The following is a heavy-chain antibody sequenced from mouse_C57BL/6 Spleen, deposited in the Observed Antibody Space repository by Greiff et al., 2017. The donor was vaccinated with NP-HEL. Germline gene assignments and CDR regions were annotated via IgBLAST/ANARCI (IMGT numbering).Heavy chain of an antibody. D-gene: IGHD2-2*01. CDR3: ARGYGRGYAMDY. J-gene: IGHJ4*01. CDR2: IDPSDSET. Sequence: QVQLKQPGAELVRPGSSVKLSCKASGHTFTSYWMHWVKQRPIQGLEWIGNIDPSDSETHSNQKFKDKATLTVDKSSSTAYMQLSSLTAEDSAVYYCARGYGRGYAMDYWGQGTSVTVSS. CDR1: GHTFTSYW. V-gene: IGHV1-52*01.